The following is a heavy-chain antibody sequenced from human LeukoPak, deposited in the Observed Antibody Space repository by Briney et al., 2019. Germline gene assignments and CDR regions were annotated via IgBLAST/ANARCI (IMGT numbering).Heavy chain of an antibody. CDR3: AKDARGAAAADDPFDI. CDR1: GYTFTSYG. CDR2: ISAYNGNT. V-gene: IGHV1-18*01. J-gene: IGHJ3*02. Sequence: ASVKVSCKASGYTFTSYGISWVRQAPGQGLEWMGWISAYNGNTNYAQKLQGRVTMTTDTSTSTAYMELRSLRSEDTAVYYCAKDARGAAAADDPFDIWGQGTMVTVSS. D-gene: IGHD6-13*01.